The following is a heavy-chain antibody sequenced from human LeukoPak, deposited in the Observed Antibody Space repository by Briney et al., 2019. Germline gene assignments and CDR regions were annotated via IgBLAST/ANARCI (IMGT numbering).Heavy chain of an antibody. V-gene: IGHV3-33*01. D-gene: IGHD1-14*01. CDR1: GFTFSIHG. CDR2: VWSDGSNK. J-gene: IGHJ4*02. CDR3: ARRGTGTYCFDY. Sequence: GGSLRLSCAASGFTFSIHGMHWVRQAPGKGLEWVAVVWSDGSNKYYADSVKGRFAISRDNSKNTLYLQMNSLRAEDTAVYYCARRGTGTYCFDYWGQGTLVTVSS.